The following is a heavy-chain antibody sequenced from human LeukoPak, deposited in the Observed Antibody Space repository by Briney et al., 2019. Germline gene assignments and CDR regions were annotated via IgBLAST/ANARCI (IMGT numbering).Heavy chain of an antibody. Sequence: PSETLTLPCTVSGGSISSSSYYWGWIRQPPGKGLEWFGSIYYSGSTYYNPSLKSRVPISVDTSKNQFSLKLSSVPAADTAVYYCARRGEFCSGGSCYVLRYYYYMNVWGKGTTVTVSS. CDR3: ARRGEFCSGGSCYVLRYYYYMNV. D-gene: IGHD2-15*01. CDR1: GGSISSSSYY. CDR2: IYYSGST. J-gene: IGHJ6*03. V-gene: IGHV4-39*01.